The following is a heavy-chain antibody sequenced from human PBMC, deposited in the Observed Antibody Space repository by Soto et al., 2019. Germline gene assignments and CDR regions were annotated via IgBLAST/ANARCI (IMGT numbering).Heavy chain of an antibody. J-gene: IGHJ4*02. V-gene: IGHV4-59*01. CDR2: MDISEST. D-gene: IGHD4-17*01. CDR1: GVSISSYY. CDR3: GYCDYSGPFDY. Sequence: PSETLSLTCTVSGVSISSYYWIWVRQPPGKGLEWVGGMDISESTNYKPSLKSRVTISIDTSKNQFSLKLSPVTPADTAVYYCGYCDYSGPFDYWGQGTMVTVSS.